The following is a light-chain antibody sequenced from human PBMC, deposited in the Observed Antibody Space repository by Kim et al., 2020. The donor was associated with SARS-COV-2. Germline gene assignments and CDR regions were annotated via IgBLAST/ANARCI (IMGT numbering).Light chain of an antibody. Sequence: QSVPISCTGTTSDVGAYTYVSLFQQPPGKAPKLMIYDVNQRPSGVSNRFSGSKSGNTASLTISGLQAEDEADYYCSSFTSSNTYVFGAGTKVTVL. CDR1: TSDVGAYTY. CDR3: SSFTSSNTYV. CDR2: DVN. V-gene: IGLV2-14*04. J-gene: IGLJ1*01.